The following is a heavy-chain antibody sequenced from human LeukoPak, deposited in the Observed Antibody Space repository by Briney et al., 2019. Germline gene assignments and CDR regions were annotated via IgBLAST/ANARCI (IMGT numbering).Heavy chain of an antibody. D-gene: IGHD6-25*01. J-gene: IGHJ3*02. CDR1: GGTFSSYA. V-gene: IGHV1-69*04. CDR3: ARIGGSDAFDI. Sequence: SVKVPCKASGGTFSSYAISWVRQAPGQGLEWMGRIIPILGIANYAQKFQGRVTITADKSTSTAYMELSSLRAEDTAVYYCARIGGSDAFDICGQGTMVTVSS. CDR2: IIPILGIA.